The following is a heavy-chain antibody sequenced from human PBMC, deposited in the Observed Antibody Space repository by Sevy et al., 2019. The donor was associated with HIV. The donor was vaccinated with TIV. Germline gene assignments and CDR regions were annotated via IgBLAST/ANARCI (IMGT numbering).Heavy chain of an antibody. D-gene: IGHD6-13*01. Sequence: GGSLRLSCAASGFSFDDYAMHWVRQRPGKGLEWVSGITWNSGSVGYADSVKGRFTISRDNAKNSLYLQMRNLRPEDTALYYCAKDNVGYSSGWYFYFDFWGQGTLVTVSS. J-gene: IGHJ4*02. CDR3: AKDNVGYSSGWYFYFDF. CDR2: ITWNSGSV. CDR1: GFSFDDYA. V-gene: IGHV3-9*01.